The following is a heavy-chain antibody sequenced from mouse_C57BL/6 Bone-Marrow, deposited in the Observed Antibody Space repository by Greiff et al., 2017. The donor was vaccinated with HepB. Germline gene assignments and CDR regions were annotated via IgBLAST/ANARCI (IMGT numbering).Heavy chain of an antibody. CDR1: GYTFTSYW. CDR3: AIDEGVYYDYDDAMDY. Sequence: QVQLKQPGAELVKPGASVKVSCKASGYTFTSYWMHWVKQRPGQGLEWIGRIHPSDSDTNYNQKFKGKATLTVDKSSSTAYMQLSRLTSEDSAVYYCAIDEGVYYDYDDAMDYWGQGTSVTVSS. D-gene: IGHD2-4*01. V-gene: IGHV1-74*01. CDR2: IHPSDSDT. J-gene: IGHJ4*01.